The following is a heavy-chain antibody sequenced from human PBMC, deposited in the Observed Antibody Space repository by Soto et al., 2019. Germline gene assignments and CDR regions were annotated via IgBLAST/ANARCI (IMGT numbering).Heavy chain of an antibody. Sequence: QVQLVESGGGVVQPGRSLRLSCAASGFTFSSYGMHWVRQAPGKGLEWVAVIWYVGSNKYYADSVKGRFTISRDNSKNTLYLQMNSLRAEDTAVYYCARDWAPIAARPKQEPRYYYYYYYMDVWGKGTTVTVSS. V-gene: IGHV3-33*01. CDR2: IWYVGSNK. CDR1: GFTFSSYG. CDR3: ARDWAPIAARPKQEPRYYYYYYYMDV. J-gene: IGHJ6*03. D-gene: IGHD6-6*01.